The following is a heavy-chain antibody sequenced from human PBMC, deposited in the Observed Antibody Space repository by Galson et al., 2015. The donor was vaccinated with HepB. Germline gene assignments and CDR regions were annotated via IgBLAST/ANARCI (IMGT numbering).Heavy chain of an antibody. J-gene: IGHJ6*02. Sequence: SLRLSCAASGFTFSSYAMHWVRQAPGKGLEWVAVISYDGSNKYYADSVKGRFTISRDNSKNTLYLQMNSLRAEDTAVYYCARGGGTAYYYYYYGMDVWGQGTTVTVSS. CDR2: ISYDGSNK. D-gene: IGHD2-15*01. CDR3: ARGGGTAYYYYYYGMDV. V-gene: IGHV3-30-3*01. CDR1: GFTFSSYA.